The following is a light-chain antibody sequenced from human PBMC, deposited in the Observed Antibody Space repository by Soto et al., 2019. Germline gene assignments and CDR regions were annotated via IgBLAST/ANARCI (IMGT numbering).Light chain of an antibody. CDR2: DAS. J-gene: IGKJ1*01. CDR3: QQYNSYWT. V-gene: IGKV1-5*01. Sequence: DIQMTQSPSTLSASVGDRVTITCRASQSISSWLAWYQQKPGKAPKLLIYDASSLESGVTSRFSGSGSGTEFTLTISSLQPDDFATYYCQQYNSYWTFGQGNKVDIK. CDR1: QSISSW.